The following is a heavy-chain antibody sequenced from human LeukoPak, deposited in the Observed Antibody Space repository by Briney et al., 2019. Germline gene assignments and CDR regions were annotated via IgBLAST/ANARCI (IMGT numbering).Heavy chain of an antibody. CDR2: INSDGSGT. CDR3: ARTEGTVAYDS. V-gene: IGHV3-74*01. CDR1: GFTFSSYW. D-gene: IGHD4-23*01. Sequence: GGSLRLSCAASGFTFSSYWMHWVRQAPGKGLVWVSRINSDGSGTIYADSVRGRSTISRDNAKNTLYLQVNRLRAEDTAVYYCARTEGTVAYDSWGQGTLVTVSS. J-gene: IGHJ5*01.